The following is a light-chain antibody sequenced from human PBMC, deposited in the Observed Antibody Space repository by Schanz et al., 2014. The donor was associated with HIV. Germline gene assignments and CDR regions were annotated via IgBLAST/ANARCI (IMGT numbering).Light chain of an antibody. CDR3: QQCVTYPYT. Sequence: DIQMTQSPSSLSASVGDRVTLTCRASQTIGRLMAWYQQKPGRAPKLLIYQASTLETGVPSRFSGSGSGTSFTLTITSLQPDDFATYYCQQCVTYPYTFGQGTKLDIK. CDR2: QAS. V-gene: IGKV1-5*03. CDR1: QTIGRL. J-gene: IGKJ2*01.